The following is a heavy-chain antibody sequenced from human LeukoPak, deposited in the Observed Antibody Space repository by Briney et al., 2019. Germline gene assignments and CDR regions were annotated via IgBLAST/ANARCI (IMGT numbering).Heavy chain of an antibody. CDR3: ARIRPYDYVWGSYRPNDY. Sequence: GGSLRLSCAASGFTFSSYGMSWVRQAPGKGLEWVSTISGNGDSTYYADSVKGRFTISRDSSKNTLYLQMNSLRAEDTAVYYCARIRPYDYVWGSYRPNDYWGQGTLVTVSS. J-gene: IGHJ4*02. V-gene: IGHV3-23*01. CDR1: GFTFSSYG. CDR2: ISGNGDST. D-gene: IGHD3-16*02.